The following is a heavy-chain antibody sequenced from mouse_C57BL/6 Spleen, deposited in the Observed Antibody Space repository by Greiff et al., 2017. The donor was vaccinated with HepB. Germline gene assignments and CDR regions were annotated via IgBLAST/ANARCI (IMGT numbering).Heavy chain of an antibody. V-gene: IGHV1-26*01. J-gene: IGHJ2*01. CDR2: INPNNGGT. CDR1: GYTFTDYY. D-gene: IGHD4-1*01. Sequence: VQLQQSGPELVKPGASVKISCKASGYTFTDYYMNWVKQSHGKSLEWIGDINPNNGGTSYNQKFKGKATLTVDKSSSTAYMELRSLTSEDSAVYYCAREGNWGDYWGQGTTLTVSS. CDR3: AREGNWGDY.